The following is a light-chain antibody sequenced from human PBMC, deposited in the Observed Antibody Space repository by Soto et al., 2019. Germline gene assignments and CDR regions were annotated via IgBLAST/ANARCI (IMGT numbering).Light chain of an antibody. J-gene: IGLJ1*01. Sequence: QSALTQPASVSGSPGQSITISCTGTSSDVGSYNLVSWYQQHPGKAPKLMIYDVSKRPSGVSNRFSGSKSGNTASLTISGLQAEDEADYYCCSYAGSSTYVFGTWTKVTVL. CDR3: CSYAGSSTYV. CDR2: DVS. CDR1: SSDVGSYNL. V-gene: IGLV2-23*02.